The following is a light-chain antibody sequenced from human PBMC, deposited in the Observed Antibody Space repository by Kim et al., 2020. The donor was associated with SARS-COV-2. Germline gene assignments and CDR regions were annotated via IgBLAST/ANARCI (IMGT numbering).Light chain of an antibody. Sequence: SPGARVTITCRASQGVSSYLAWYQQRPAKAPELLIYAASTLQSGVPSRFSGSGSGTDFTLTINSLQSEDFATYYCQQYYTYPRGTFGQGTKVEIK. CDR1: QGVSSY. CDR2: AAS. CDR3: QQYYTYPRGT. V-gene: IGKV1-8*01. J-gene: IGKJ1*01.